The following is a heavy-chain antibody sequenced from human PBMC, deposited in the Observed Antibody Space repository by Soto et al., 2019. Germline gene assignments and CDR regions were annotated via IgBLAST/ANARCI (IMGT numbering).Heavy chain of an antibody. CDR3: ARDGQYRTDGFDI. D-gene: IGHD5-12*01. V-gene: IGHV3-23*01. CDR1: GFTVISHS. Sequence: EAQLLESGGGTVQPGWSLRLSCAASGFTVISHSMSSIRQAPGKGLEWISGLSRGGGSTYYEDSVKGRFTISSDNAKTTLDLIMKSLRVEDTALYYCARDGQYRTDGFDIWGQGTMVTVSS. J-gene: IGHJ3*02. CDR2: LSRGGGST.